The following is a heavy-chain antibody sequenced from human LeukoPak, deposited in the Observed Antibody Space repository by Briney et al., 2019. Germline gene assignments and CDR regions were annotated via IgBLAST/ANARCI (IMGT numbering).Heavy chain of an antibody. CDR2: ISYDGSNK. D-gene: IGHD5-18*01. Sequence: GRSLRLSCAASGFTFSSYAMHWVRQAPGKGLEWVAVISYDGSNKYYADSVKGRFTISRDNSKNTLYLQMNSLRAEDTAVYYCARDHRTRYSYTTYYFDYWGQGTLVTVSS. CDR3: ARDHRTRYSYTTYYFDY. CDR1: GFTFSSYA. V-gene: IGHV3-30-3*01. J-gene: IGHJ4*02.